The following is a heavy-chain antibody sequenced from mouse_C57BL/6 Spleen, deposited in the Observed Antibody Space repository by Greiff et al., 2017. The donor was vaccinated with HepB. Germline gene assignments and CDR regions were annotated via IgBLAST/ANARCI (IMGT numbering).Heavy chain of an antibody. CDR2: IDPEDGDT. Sequence: VQLQQSGAELVRPGASVKLSCTASGFNIKDYYMHWVKQRPEQGLEWIGRIDPEDGDTEYAPKFQGKATMTADTSSNTAYLQLSSLTSEDTAVYYCTTFYYYGSSPGFAYWGQGTLVTVSA. J-gene: IGHJ3*01. CDR3: TTFYYYGSSPGFAY. D-gene: IGHD1-1*01. V-gene: IGHV14-1*01. CDR1: GFNIKDYY.